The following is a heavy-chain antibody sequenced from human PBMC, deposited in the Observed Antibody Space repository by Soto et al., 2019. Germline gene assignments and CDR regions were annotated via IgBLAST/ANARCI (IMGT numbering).Heavy chain of an antibody. CDR1: GGSISSYY. J-gene: IGHJ6*03. V-gene: IGHV4-59*01. CDR3: AREEASSGWSFYMDV. Sequence: QVQLQESGPGLVKPSETLSLTCTVSGGSISSYYWSWIRQPPGKGLEWIGYIYYSGSTNYNPSLKSRVTISVDTSKNQCSLKLSSVTAADTAVYYCAREEASSGWSFYMDVWGKGTTVTVSS. CDR2: IYYSGST. D-gene: IGHD6-19*01.